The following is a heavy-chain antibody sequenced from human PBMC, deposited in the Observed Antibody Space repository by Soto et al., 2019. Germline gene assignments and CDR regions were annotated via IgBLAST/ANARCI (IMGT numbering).Heavy chain of an antibody. CDR1: GSTIASHW. V-gene: IGHV3-7*01. CDR3: ASGRGFRLEH. J-gene: IGHJ5*02. CDR2: IKQDGSEK. Sequence: GGSLRLSCAASGSTIASHWMNWVRQAPGKGLEWVANIKQDGSEKYYVDSVKGRFTISRDNAKNSLYLQMNSLRVEDTAVYYCASGRGFRLEHWGQGTQVTVSS. D-gene: IGHD3-10*01.